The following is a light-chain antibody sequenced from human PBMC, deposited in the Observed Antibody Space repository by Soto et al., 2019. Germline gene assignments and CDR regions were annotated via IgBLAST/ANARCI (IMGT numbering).Light chain of an antibody. CDR2: DNN. V-gene: IGLV1-40*01. CDR1: SSNIGAGYD. J-gene: IGLJ3*02. Sequence: QSVLTQPPSVSGAPGQRVTISCTESSSNIGAGYDVHWYQQLPGTAPKLLIYDNNNRPSGVPDRFSGSKSGTSASLAITGLQAEDEADYYCQSYDSSLSAWVFGGGTKLTVL. CDR3: QSYDSSLSAWV.